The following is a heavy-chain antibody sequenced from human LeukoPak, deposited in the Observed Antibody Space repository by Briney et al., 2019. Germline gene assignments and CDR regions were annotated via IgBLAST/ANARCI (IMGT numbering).Heavy chain of an antibody. Sequence: PGGSLRLSCAASGFTFSNYEMNWVCEGPGKGLERVAHISSSGSAMSYADSVKGRFTISGDNAKNSVYLQMNSLRAEDTAIYYCARRYCSSTSCLLDYWGQGTLVTVSS. D-gene: IGHD2-2*01. V-gene: IGHV3-48*03. CDR1: GFTFSNYE. CDR3: ARRYCSSTSCLLDY. J-gene: IGHJ4*02. CDR2: ISSSGSAM.